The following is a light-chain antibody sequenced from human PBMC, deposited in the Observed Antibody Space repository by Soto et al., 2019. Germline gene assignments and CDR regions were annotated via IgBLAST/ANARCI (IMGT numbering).Light chain of an antibody. V-gene: IGLV1-51*01. CDR2: DNN. J-gene: IGLJ3*02. CDR1: SSNIGNKY. Sequence: QSVLTQPPSVSAAPGQKVTISCSGSSSNIGNKYVSWYQQLPGTAPKLLIYDNNNRPSGIPDRFSASKSGTSATLGITGLQTGDEADYYCGTWDSSLSAGVFGGGTKLTVL. CDR3: GTWDSSLSAGV.